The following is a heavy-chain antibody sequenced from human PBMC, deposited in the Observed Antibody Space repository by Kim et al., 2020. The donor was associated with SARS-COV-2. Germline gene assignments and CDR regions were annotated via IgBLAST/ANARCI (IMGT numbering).Heavy chain of an antibody. CDR3: ARQSTVVTYYYFDY. V-gene: IGHV5-51*01. Sequence: SPSFQGQVTTSADKSISTAYLQWSSLKASDTAMYYCARQSTVVTYYYFDYWGQGTLVTVSS. J-gene: IGHJ4*02. D-gene: IGHD2-21*02.